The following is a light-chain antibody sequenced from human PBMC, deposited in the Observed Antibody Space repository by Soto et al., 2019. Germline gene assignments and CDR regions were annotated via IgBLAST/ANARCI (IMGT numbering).Light chain of an antibody. J-gene: IGKJ2*01. CDR1: QSVGRN. CDR3: QQYNKWPYT. Sequence: EIVMTQSPVALSVSPGESAALSCRASQSVGRNFAWYQQRPGQAPRVLIYGTSTRATGVPARFSGNGSGTDFTLTISSLQCEDFAVYYCQQYNKWPYTFGQGTRLEIK. V-gene: IGKV3-15*01. CDR2: GTS.